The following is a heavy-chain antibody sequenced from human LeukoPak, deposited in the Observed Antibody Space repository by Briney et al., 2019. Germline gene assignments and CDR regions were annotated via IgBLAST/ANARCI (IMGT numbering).Heavy chain of an antibody. Sequence: SQTLSLTCAISGDSVSSHTATWNWIRQSPSRGLEWLGRTYYRFDWHNDYAVSVKGRITINPDTSKNQFSLHLNSVTPEDTAVYYCARDDSVAARGQYYYYYMDVWGKGTTVTVSS. D-gene: IGHD2-15*01. J-gene: IGHJ6*03. CDR2: TYYRFDWHN. CDR1: GDSVSSHTAT. V-gene: IGHV6-1*01. CDR3: ARDDSVAARGQYYYYYMDV.